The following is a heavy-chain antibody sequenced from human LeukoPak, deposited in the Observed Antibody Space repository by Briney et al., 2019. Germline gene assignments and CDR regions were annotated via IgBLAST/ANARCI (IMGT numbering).Heavy chain of an antibody. D-gene: IGHD2-15*01. V-gene: IGHV5-51*01. Sequence: GVSLKIFCKGSGYSFTSYWIGWVRQMPGKGLEWMGIIYPADSGTRYSTSLPGQVTLSADTSISTAYLQWSSLKASDTAMSYCASALWGGRYFDYGGQGTLVTVSS. CDR2: IYPADSGT. CDR1: GYSFTSYW. CDR3: ASALWGGRYFDY. J-gene: IGHJ4*02.